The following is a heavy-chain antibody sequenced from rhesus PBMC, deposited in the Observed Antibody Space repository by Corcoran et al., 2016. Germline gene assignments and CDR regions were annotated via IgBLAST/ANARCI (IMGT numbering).Heavy chain of an antibody. V-gene: IGHV4S7*01. J-gene: IGHJ4*01. CDR3: ARERDPIAAAGTADYFDY. CDR1: GGPISGGDY. D-gene: IGHD6-25*01. CDR2: IYGNSART. Sequence: QVQLQESGPGLVKPSETLSLTCAVSGGPISGGDYRGWIRQHPGKGREGVGHIYGNSARTYYNPSLKSRVTISKDPSKHQFSLKLSSVTAADTAVYYCARERDPIAAAGTADYFDYWGQGVLVTVSS.